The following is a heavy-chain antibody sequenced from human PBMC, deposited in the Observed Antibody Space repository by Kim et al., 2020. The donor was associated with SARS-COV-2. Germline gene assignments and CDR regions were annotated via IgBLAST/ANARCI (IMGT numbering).Heavy chain of an antibody. J-gene: IGHJ4*02. D-gene: IGHD1-26*01. Sequence: TRYSPSFQGQVTISAGKSISTAYLQWSSRKASDTAMYYCARAQGSYYFDYWGQGTLVTVSS. V-gene: IGHV5-51*01. CDR2: T. CDR3: ARAQGSYYFDY.